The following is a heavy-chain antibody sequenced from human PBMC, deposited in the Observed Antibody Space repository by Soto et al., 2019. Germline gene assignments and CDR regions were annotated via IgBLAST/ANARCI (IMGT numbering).Heavy chain of an antibody. CDR2: IYYSGST. CDR1: GGSISSYY. D-gene: IGHD5-12*01. Sequence: QVQLQESGPGLVKPSETLSLTCTVSGGSISSYYWSWIRQPPGKGLEWIGYIYYSGSTNYNPSLKSRVTISVDTSKNQFSLKLSSVTAADPAVYYCAREYSGYAIDYWGQGTLVTVSS. J-gene: IGHJ4*02. CDR3: AREYSGYAIDY. V-gene: IGHV4-59*01.